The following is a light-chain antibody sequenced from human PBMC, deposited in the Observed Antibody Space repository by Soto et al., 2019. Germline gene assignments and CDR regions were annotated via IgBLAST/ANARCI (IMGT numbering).Light chain of an antibody. CDR2: SND. CDR1: SSNIGSNT. J-gene: IGLJ3*02. CDR3: AAWADSLNGWV. V-gene: IGLV1-44*01. Sequence: QAVVTQAPSASGTPGQRVTISCSGSSSNIGSNTVSWYQQVPGTAPKLLIYSNDQRPSGVPDRFSGSKSGTSASLAIGGLQSEDEADYYCAAWADSLNGWVFGGGTQLTVL.